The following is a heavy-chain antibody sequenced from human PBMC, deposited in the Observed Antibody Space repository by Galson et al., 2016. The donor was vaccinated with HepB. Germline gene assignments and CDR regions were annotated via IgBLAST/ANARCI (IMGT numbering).Heavy chain of an antibody. Sequence: SCKASGYRLSNFALHWVRQAPGQSLEWMGWINGGNGNTKYSQKFQARVTITRDTSANTAYMELSSLKYEDTAVYFCARFFEGLRLGESSSWGQGSLITVSS. V-gene: IGHV1-3*01. D-gene: IGHD3-16*01. CDR3: ARFFEGLRLGESSS. J-gene: IGHJ5*02. CDR1: GYRLSNFA. CDR2: INGGNGNT.